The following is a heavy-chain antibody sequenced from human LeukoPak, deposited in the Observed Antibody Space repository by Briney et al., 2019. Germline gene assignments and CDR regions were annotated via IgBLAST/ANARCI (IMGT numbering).Heavy chain of an antibody. CDR3: VGVETITMVRGASGDV. D-gene: IGHD3-10*01. CDR1: GFSVSSNY. J-gene: IGHJ6*04. Sequence: GGSLRLSCAASGFSVSSNYMTWVRQAPGKGLEWISVIHSGGRAYYADSVKGRFTTSRDNSKNTLDLQMNSLSVEDTAVYYCVGVETITMVRGASGDVWGKGTTVTVSS. V-gene: IGHV3-66*02. CDR2: IHSGGRA.